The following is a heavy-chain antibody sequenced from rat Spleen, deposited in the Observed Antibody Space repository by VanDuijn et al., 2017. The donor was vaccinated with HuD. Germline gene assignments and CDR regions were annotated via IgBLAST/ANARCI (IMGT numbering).Heavy chain of an antibody. V-gene: IGHV5S13*01. CDR3: AKDRGTIAAIYYFDY. CDR2: ISTGGGNT. Sequence: EVQLVESGGGLVQPGRSLKLSCAASGFTYSNYVMAWVRQAPTKGLRWVAYISTGGGNTYYRDSVKGRFTISRDNAKNTLYLQMESLRSEDTATYYCAKDRGTIAAIYYFDYLGQGVMVTVSS. CDR1: GFTYSNYV. J-gene: IGHJ2*01. D-gene: IGHD1-2*01.